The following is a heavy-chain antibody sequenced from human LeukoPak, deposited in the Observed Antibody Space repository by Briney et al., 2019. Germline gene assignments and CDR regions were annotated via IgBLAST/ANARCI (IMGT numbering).Heavy chain of an antibody. CDR3: ARTGGSFYFYYYMDV. Sequence: KASETLSLTCTVSGDSISSYYWSWIRQPPGKGLEWIGYIHYSGSTNYNPSLKSRVTISLDTSKNQFSLRLSSVTAADTALYYCARTGGSFYFYYYMDVWGKGTTVTVSS. V-gene: IGHV4-59*12. CDR1: GDSISSYY. J-gene: IGHJ6*03. CDR2: IHYSGST. D-gene: IGHD1-26*01.